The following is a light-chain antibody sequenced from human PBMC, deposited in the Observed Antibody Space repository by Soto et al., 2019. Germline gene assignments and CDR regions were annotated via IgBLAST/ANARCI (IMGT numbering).Light chain of an antibody. V-gene: IGKV3-20*01. J-gene: IGKJ2*01. CDR3: QQDGSSPPYT. CDR2: GAS. Sequence: EIVLTQSPGTLSLSPGERATLSCRASQSVGSSYLAWYQQKPGQAPRLLIYGASSTATGIPDRFSGSGSGADFTITISRLEPEDFAVYYCQQDGSSPPYTFGQGTKLEIK. CDR1: QSVGSSY.